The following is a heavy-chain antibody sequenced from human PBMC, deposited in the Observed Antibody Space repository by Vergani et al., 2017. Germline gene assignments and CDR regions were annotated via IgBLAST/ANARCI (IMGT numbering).Heavy chain of an antibody. D-gene: IGHD6-13*01. CDR3: AGDTHSWQRADR. J-gene: IGHJ5*02. V-gene: IGHV4-4*07. Sequence: QVQLQESGPGLVKPSETLSLTCIVSGGSISPYYWSWIRQPAGKGLEWIGSLSTTGGATRASHNPSLKSRVSISVDTSKSQFSLRLTSVTAADSAIYYCAGDTHSWQRADRWGQGLLVSRSS. CDR1: GGSISPYY. CDR2: LSTTGGA.